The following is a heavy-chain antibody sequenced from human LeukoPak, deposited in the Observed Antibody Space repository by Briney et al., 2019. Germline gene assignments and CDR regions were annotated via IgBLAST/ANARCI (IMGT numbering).Heavy chain of an antibody. Sequence: PGRSLRLSCAASGFTFSSYGMHWVRQAPGKGLEWVAVISYDGSNEYYADSVKGRFTISRDNSKNTLYLQMNSLRAEDTAVYYCASGYDLDYWGQGTLVTVSS. CDR1: GFTFSSYG. J-gene: IGHJ4*02. V-gene: IGHV3-30*03. D-gene: IGHD5-12*01. CDR3: ASGYDLDY. CDR2: ISYDGSNE.